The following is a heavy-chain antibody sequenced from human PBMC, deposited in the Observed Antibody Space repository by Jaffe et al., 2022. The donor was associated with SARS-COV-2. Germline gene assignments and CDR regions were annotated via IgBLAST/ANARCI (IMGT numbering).Heavy chain of an antibody. V-gene: IGHV3-23*01. CDR3: AKDLTIVIVPIPDY. CDR2: VSGTGGTT. CDR1: GFTFSSYA. Sequence: EVQLLESGGDLVQPGGSLRLSCAASGFTFSSYAMSWVRQAPGKGLEWVSTVSGTGGTTYYADSVKGRFTISRDNSKNTLFLQMNSLRAEDTAVYYCAKDLTIVIVPIPDYWGQGTLVTVSS. J-gene: IGHJ4*02. D-gene: IGHD2-2*01.